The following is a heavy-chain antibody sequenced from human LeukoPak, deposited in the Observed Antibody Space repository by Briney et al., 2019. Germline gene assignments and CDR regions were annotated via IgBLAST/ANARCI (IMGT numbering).Heavy chain of an antibody. V-gene: IGHV3-11*01. D-gene: IGHD2-2*01. CDR1: GFIFSNYY. J-gene: IGHJ5*02. CDR2: ISSSGSTI. Sequence: GGSLRLSCAASGFIFSNYYMSWIRQAPGKGLEWVSYISSSGSTIYYADSVKERFTISRDNAEHSLFLQMNSLRAEDTAVYYCAIEYRVVEAAFDTWGQGTLGTVSS. CDR3: AIEYRVVEAAFDT.